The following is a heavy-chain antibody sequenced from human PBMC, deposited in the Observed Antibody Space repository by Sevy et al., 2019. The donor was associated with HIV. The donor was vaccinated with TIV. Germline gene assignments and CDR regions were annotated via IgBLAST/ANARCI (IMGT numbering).Heavy chain of an antibody. Sequence: GSLRLSCSASGFTFSNHWMHWVRQVPGKGLVWVSYINSDGTTTTYADSVKGRFTISRDNAKNTLYLQMNRLGAEDTAVYYCARDTSSSTSSWGQGTLVTVSS. CDR1: GFTFSNHW. V-gene: IGHV3-74*01. CDR2: INSDGTTT. CDR3: ARDTSSSTSS. D-gene: IGHD2-2*01. J-gene: IGHJ4*02.